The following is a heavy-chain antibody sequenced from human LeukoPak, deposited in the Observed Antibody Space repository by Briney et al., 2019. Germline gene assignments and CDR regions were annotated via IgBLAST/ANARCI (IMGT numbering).Heavy chain of an antibody. Sequence: GGSLRLSCVASGFTFGSYGMHWVRQAPGKGLEWVAVISYDGSNKYYADSVKGRFTISRDNAKNSLYLQMNSLRAEDTAVYYCARDHGQQQLVIPLYYYYGMDVWGKGTTVTVSS. V-gene: IGHV3-30*03. J-gene: IGHJ6*04. CDR3: ARDHGQQQLVIPLYYYYGMDV. CDR2: ISYDGSNK. CDR1: GFTFGSYG. D-gene: IGHD6-13*01.